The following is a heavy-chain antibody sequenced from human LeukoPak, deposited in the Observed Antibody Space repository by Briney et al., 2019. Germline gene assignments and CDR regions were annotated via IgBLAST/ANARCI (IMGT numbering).Heavy chain of an antibody. CDR3: AREERYGGKSQPFDY. V-gene: IGHV3-30-3*01. D-gene: IGHD4-23*01. CDR1: GFTFSSYA. CDR2: ISYDGSNK. J-gene: IGHJ4*02. Sequence: GRSLRLPCAASGFTFSSYAMHWVRQAPGKGLEWVAVISYDGSNKYYADSVKGRFTISRDNSKNTLYLQMNSLRAEDTAVYYCAREERYGGKSQPFDYWGQGTLVTVSS.